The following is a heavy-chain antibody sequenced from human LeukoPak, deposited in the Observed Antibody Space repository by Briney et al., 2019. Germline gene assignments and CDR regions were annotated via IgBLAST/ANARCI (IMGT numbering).Heavy chain of an antibody. CDR1: GGSFSSYY. CDR3: ARDRSNYYYYYGMDV. J-gene: IGHJ6*02. Sequence: SETLSLTCAVYGGSFSSYYWSWIRQPPGKGLKWIGYIYYSGSTNYNPSLKSRVTISVDTSKNQFSLKLSSVTAADTAVYYCARDRSNYYYYYGMDVWGQGTTVTVSS. CDR2: IYYSGST. V-gene: IGHV4-59*01.